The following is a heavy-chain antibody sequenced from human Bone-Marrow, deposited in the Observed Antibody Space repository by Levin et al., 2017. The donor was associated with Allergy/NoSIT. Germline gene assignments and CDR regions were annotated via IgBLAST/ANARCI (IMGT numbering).Heavy chain of an antibody. CDR1: GGSVSSGRYY. Sequence: PSETLSLTCTVSGGSVSSGRYYWTWIRHHPGKGLEWIASVHYSGATYYNPSLKSRLTTSRDTSKNHFSLRLASVTAADTAVYFCARATTYFGTSLYYYFMDVWGTGTTVTVSS. CDR3: ARATTYFGTSLYYYFMDV. CDR2: VHYSGAT. V-gene: IGHV4-31*03. D-gene: IGHD1-1*01. J-gene: IGHJ6*03.